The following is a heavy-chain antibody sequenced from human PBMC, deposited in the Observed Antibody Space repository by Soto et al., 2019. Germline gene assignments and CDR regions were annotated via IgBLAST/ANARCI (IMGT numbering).Heavy chain of an antibody. Sequence: PGGSLRLSCAASGFTFSSYAMSWVRRAPGKGLEWVSAISGSGGSTYYADSVKGRFTISRDDSKNTLYLQMNSLRAEDTAVYYCAKDRTVAARNFDYWGQGTLVTVSS. CDR3: AKDRTVAARNFDY. J-gene: IGHJ4*02. V-gene: IGHV3-23*01. D-gene: IGHD6-6*01. CDR2: ISGSGGST. CDR1: GFTFSSYA.